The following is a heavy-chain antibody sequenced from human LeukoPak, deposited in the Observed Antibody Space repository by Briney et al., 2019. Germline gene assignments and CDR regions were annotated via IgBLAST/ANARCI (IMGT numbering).Heavy chain of an antibody. Sequence: PSETLSLICTVSGGSISNYYWSWMRQSPGEGLEWIGYVHYSGSTNYNPSLKSRVTVSVDMSQNQFSLKLNSVTAADTAVYFCARHSGFLTLYYSGLDVWGQGTTVTVSS. D-gene: IGHD6-19*01. J-gene: IGHJ6*02. CDR2: VHYSGST. V-gene: IGHV4-59*08. CDR3: ARHSGFLTLYYSGLDV. CDR1: GGSISNYY.